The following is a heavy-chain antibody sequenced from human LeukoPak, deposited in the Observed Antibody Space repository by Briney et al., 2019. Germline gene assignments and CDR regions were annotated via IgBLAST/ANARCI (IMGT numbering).Heavy chain of an antibody. D-gene: IGHD4-17*01. CDR3: ARGIYGDYVLGMDV. CDR1: GFTFSSYA. CDR2: ISYDGSNK. J-gene: IGHJ6*02. Sequence: GGSLRLSCAASGFTFSSYAMHWVRQAPGKGLEWVAVISYDGSNKYYADSVKGRFTISRDNSKNTLYLQTNSLRAEDTAVYYCARGIYGDYVLGMDVWGQGTTVTVSS. V-gene: IGHV3-30-3*01.